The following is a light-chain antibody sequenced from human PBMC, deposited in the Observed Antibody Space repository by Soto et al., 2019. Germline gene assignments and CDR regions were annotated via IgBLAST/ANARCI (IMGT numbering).Light chain of an antibody. CDR2: DAS. J-gene: IGKJ1*01. CDR1: QSVAGNF. V-gene: IGKV3D-20*01. CDR3: QHYCSLPPLWT. Sequence: DIVLTQSPAALSLSPGERATLSCGASQSVAGNFLAWYQHKPGLAPRLLIYDASIRANGIPDRFSGGGSGTDFTLTISRLEPEDSAVYYCQHYCSLPPLWTFVLGTKVDIK.